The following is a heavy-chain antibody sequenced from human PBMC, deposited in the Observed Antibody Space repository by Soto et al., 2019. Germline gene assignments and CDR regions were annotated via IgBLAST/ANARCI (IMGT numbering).Heavy chain of an antibody. D-gene: IGHD3-9*01. CDR2: IRSEAHSYEA. V-gene: IGHV3-73*02. CDR1: GFAFSASA. Sequence: EVQLVESGGGLVQPGGSLTLSCAASGFAFSASAIHWVRQASGKGLEWVGRIRSEAHSYEAAYAASVKGRFTISRDDSKKPAYLQLNSLKTGDTAVYYCTRYDTFDYWGQGTLVTVSS. J-gene: IGHJ4*02. CDR3: TRYDTFDY.